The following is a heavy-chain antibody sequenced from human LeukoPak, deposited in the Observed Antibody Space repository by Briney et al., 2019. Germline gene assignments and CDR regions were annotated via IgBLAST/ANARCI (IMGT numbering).Heavy chain of an antibody. CDR2: IFYSGRA. CDR1: GGSISSSNYY. CDR3: AGPTVTHFDY. V-gene: IGHV4-39*01. J-gene: IGHJ4*02. Sequence: SETLSLTCTVSGGSISSSNYYWGWIRQPPGKGLEWIGSIFYSGRAYYNPSLKSRVTISLDTSKNQFSLKLSSVTAADTAVYYCAGPTVTHFDYWGQGTLVTVSS. D-gene: IGHD4-17*01.